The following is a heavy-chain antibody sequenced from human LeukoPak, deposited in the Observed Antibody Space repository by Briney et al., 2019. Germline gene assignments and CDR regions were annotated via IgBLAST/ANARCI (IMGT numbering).Heavy chain of an antibody. CDR3: ARDPYYYGSGFPPNYFDY. D-gene: IGHD3-10*01. V-gene: IGHV3-30*04. J-gene: IGHJ4*02. Sequence: GRSLRLSCAASGFTFSSYAMHWVRQAPGKGLEWGAVISYDGSNKYYADSVKGRFTISRDNSKNTLYLQMNSLRAEDTAVYYCARDPYYYGSGFPPNYFDYWGQGTLVTVSS. CDR1: GFTFSSYA. CDR2: ISYDGSNK.